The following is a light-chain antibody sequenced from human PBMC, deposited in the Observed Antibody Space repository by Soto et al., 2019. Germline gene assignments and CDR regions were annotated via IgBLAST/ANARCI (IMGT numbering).Light chain of an antibody. CDR1: GSDVGTYSF. CDR3: SSYTANTVM. J-gene: IGLJ3*02. CDR2: DVS. Sequence: QSVLTQPASVSGSPGQSITISCTGTGSDVGTYSFVSWYQQRPGKAPKLMIFDVSNRPSGVSPRFSGSWSGNTASLTISGLQAEDEADYHCSSYTANTVMFGGGTKLTV. V-gene: IGLV2-14*03.